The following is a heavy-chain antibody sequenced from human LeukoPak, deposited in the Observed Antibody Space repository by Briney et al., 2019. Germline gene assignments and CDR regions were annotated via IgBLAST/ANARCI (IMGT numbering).Heavy chain of an antibody. J-gene: IGHJ4*02. D-gene: IGHD3-10*01. V-gene: IGHV4-39*07. Sequence: SETLSLTCTVSGGSIRSSSYYRGWIRQPPGKGPEWIGSIYYSGSTNYNPSLKSRVTISVDTSKNQSSLKLSSVTAADTAVYYCAREQPRGGFDYWGQGTLVTVSS. CDR1: GGSIRSSSYY. CDR3: AREQPRGGFDY. CDR2: IYYSGST.